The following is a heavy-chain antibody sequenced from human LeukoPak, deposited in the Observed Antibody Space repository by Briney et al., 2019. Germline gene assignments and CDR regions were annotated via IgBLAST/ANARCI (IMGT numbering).Heavy chain of an antibody. V-gene: IGHV3-21*01. CDR1: GFTFSSHS. Sequence: GGSLRLSCAASGFTFSSHSMNWVCQAPGKGLEWVSSISSSSSHISYVDSVKGRFTISRDNAKNSLYLQMNSLRAEDTAMYYCARGVVPAAFDIWGQGTMVTVSS. CDR2: ISSSSSHI. CDR3: ARGVVPAAFDI. D-gene: IGHD2-2*01. J-gene: IGHJ3*02.